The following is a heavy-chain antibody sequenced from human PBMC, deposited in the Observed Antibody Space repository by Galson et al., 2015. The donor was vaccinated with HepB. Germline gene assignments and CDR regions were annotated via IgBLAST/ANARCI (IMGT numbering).Heavy chain of an antibody. CDR2: IWVDGTNK. V-gene: IGHV3-30*02. Sequence: SLRLSCAASGFTFSSHGMNWVRQAPGKGLEWVATIWVDGTNKFYADSVKGRFTISRDNSKNTLSLQMNSLRAEDTALYYCAKDPYLYSSLAGTMAGFDYWGQGTLVTVSS. CDR1: GFTFSSHG. CDR3: AKDPYLYSSLAGTMAGFDY. D-gene: IGHD3-10*01. J-gene: IGHJ4*02.